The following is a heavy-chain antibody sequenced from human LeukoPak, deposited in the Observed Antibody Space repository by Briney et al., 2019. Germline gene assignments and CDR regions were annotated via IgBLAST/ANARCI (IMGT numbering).Heavy chain of an antibody. CDR3: ARHEYSGSYYGLSWFDP. J-gene: IGHJ5*02. V-gene: IGHV4-4*07. D-gene: IGHD1-26*01. CDR1: GGSISSYY. CDR2: IYTSGST. Sequence: SETLSLTCTVSGGSISSYYWSWIRQPAGKGLEWIGRIYTSGSTNYNPSLKSRVTISVDTSKNQLSLKLSSLTAADTAVYYFARHEYSGSYYGLSWFDPWGQGTLVTVSS.